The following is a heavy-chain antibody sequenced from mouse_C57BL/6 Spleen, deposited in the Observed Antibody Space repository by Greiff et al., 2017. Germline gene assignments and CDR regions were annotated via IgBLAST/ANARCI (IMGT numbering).Heavy chain of an antibody. CDR2: IYPGSGST. CDR3: ARRTTVVAKDWYFEV. Sequence: VQLQQPGAELVKPGASVKMSCKASGYTFTSYWITWVKQRPGQGLEWIGDIYPGSGSTNYNEKFKSKATLTVDTSSSTAYMQLSSLTSEDAAVYYCARRTTVVAKDWYFEVWGTGTTVTVSS. V-gene: IGHV1-55*01. J-gene: IGHJ1*03. CDR1: GYTFTSYW. D-gene: IGHD1-1*01.